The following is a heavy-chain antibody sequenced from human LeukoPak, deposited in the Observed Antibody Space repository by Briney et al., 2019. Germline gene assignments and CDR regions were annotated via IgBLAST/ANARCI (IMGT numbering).Heavy chain of an antibody. CDR1: GFTFSSYS. CDR3: ARVKGYCTGGVCYETDY. V-gene: IGHV3-21*01. J-gene: IGHJ4*02. D-gene: IGHD2-8*02. CDR2: ISSSSSYI. Sequence: GGSLRLSCAASGFTFSSYSMNWVRQAPGKGPEWVSSISSSSSYIYYADSVKGRFTISRDNAKNSLYLQMNSLRAEDTAVYYCARVKGYCTGGVCYETDYWGQGTLVTVSS.